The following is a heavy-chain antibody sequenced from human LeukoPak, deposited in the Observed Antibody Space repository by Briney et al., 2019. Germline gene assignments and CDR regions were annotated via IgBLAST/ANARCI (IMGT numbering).Heavy chain of an antibody. D-gene: IGHD1-1*01. J-gene: IGHJ4*02. V-gene: IGHV5-51*01. CDR1: GHSFTSYW. Sequence: GESLKISCKDSGHSFTSYWIGWVRQMPGKGLEWMGIIYPGDSDTRYSPSFQGQVTISADKSISTAYLQWSSLKASDAAMYYCARHETGPYFDYWGQGTLVTVSS. CDR2: IYPGDSDT. CDR3: ARHETGPYFDY.